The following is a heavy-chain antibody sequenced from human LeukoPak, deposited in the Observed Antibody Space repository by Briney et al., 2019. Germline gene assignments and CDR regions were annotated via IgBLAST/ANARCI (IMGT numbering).Heavy chain of an antibody. CDR1: GFTVSSNY. D-gene: IGHD3-3*01. Sequence: GGSLRLSCAASGFTVSSNYMSWVRQAPGKGLEWVSVIYSGGSTYYADSVKGRFTISRDNSKNTLYLQMNSLRAEDTAVYYCARRIKDFWSGYPNDAFDIWGQGTMVTVSS. J-gene: IGHJ3*02. CDR3: ARRIKDFWSGYPNDAFDI. CDR2: IYSGGST. V-gene: IGHV3-53*01.